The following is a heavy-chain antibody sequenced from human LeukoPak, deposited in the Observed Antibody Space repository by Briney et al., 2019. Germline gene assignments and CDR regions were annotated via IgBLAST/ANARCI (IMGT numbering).Heavy chain of an antibody. CDR2: ISVNGGST. CDR3: AKGAGGSYFDY. Sequence: PGGSLRLSCAASGFTFSSYAMSWVRQAPGKGLEWVSAISVNGGSTYNADSVKGRFTTSRDISKNTLYLQMNSLRAEDTAVYYCAKGAGGSYFDYWGQGTLVTVSS. D-gene: IGHD1-26*01. CDR1: GFTFSSYA. V-gene: IGHV3-23*01. J-gene: IGHJ4*02.